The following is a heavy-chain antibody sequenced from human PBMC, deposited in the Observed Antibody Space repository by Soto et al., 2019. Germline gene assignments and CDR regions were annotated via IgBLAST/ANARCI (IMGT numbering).Heavy chain of an antibody. Sequence: WTWIRQSGKGLEWIGYISYTATTYYSLSLQDRVTISLDTSKNQFSLRLISVTAADTAVYFCARSPPRGSDYWGQGILVTVAS. CDR3: ARSPPRGSDY. J-gene: IGHJ4*02. CDR2: ISYTATT. V-gene: IGHV4-31*02. D-gene: IGHD3-10*01.